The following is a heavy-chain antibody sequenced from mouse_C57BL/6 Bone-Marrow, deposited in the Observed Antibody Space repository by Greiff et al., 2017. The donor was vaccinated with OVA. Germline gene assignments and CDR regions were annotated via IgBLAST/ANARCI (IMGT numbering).Heavy chain of an antibody. Sequence: VQLQQSGAELVRPGASVKLSCTASGFNIKDDYMHWVKQRPEQGLEWIGWIDPENGDTEYASKFQGKATITADTSSNTAYLQLSSLTSEDTAVYYCTLSTRIFDYWGKGTTLTVSS. CDR1: GFNIKDDY. V-gene: IGHV14-4*01. CDR3: TLSTRIFDY. J-gene: IGHJ2*01. CDR2: IDPENGDT. D-gene: IGHD2-4*01.